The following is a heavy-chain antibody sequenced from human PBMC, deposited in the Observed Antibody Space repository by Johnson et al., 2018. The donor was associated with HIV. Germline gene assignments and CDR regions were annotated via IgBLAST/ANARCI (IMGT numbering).Heavy chain of an antibody. CDR2: IYTDDSI. CDR1: GFTVSSNY. CDR3: AREGDYVWGPGKVSDN. J-gene: IGHJ3*02. V-gene: IGHV3-66*01. Sequence: VQLVESGGGLVQPGGSLRLSCTASGFTVSSNYMSWVRQAPGKGLEWVSVIYTDDSIYYADSVKGRFTISRDNSKNTLYLQMNSLRAEDTAVYYCAREGDYVWGPGKVSDNWGQGTMVTVSS. D-gene: IGHD3-16*01.